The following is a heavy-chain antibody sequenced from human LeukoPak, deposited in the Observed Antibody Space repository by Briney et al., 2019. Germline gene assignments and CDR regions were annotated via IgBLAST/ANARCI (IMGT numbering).Heavy chain of an antibody. D-gene: IGHD3-22*01. CDR1: GYTFTSYG. J-gene: IGHJ4*02. Sequence: ASVKVSCKASGYTFTSYGISWVRQAPGQGLEWMGWISAYNGNTNYAQKLQGRVTMTTDTSTSTAYMELRSLRSDDTAVYYCARKEYYYDSSGYLYYFDYWGQGTLVTVSS. V-gene: IGHV1-18*01. CDR3: ARKEYYYDSSGYLYYFDY. CDR2: ISAYNGNT.